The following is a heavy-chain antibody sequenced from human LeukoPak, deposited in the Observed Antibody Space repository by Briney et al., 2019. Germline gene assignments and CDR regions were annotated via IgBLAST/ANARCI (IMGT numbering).Heavy chain of an antibody. CDR1: GGSISSGSNY. D-gene: IGHD3-22*01. J-gene: IGHJ4*02. CDR3: ASERPYYYDASGVFDY. Sequence: SETLSLTCTVSGGSISSGSNYWSWIRQPAGKGLEWIGRIYTSGSTNYNPSLKSRVTISVDASKNQFSLKLSSVTAADTAVYYCASERPYYYDASGVFDYWGQGTLVTVSS. CDR2: IYTSGST. V-gene: IGHV4-61*02.